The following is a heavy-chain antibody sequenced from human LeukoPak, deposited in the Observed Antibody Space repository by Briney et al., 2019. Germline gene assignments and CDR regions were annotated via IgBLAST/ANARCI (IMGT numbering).Heavy chain of an antibody. V-gene: IGHV4-39*01. J-gene: IGHJ4*02. CDR1: GGSISSSSYY. CDR2: IYYSGST. D-gene: IGHD4-17*01. CDR3: ARVPTVPFFDY. Sequence: PSETLSLTCTVSGGSISSSSYYWGWIRQPPGKGLEWIGSIYYSGSTYYNPSLKSRVTISVDTSKNQFSLKLSSVTAADTAVYYCARVPTVPFFDYWGQGTLVTVSS.